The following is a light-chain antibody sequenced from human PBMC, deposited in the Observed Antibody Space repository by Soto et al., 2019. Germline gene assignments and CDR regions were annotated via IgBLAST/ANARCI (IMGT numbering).Light chain of an antibody. CDR2: AAS. CDR3: QQYNNWPRAT. V-gene: IGKV3-15*01. J-gene: IGKJ4*01. Sequence: EVVMTQSPATLSVSPGEGATLSCRASQTVRRNLAWYQQKPGQAPRLLISAASTRATGIPARFTGSGSGTEFTLTISSLQSEDFAVYYCQQYNNWPRATFGGGTKVDIK. CDR1: QTVRRN.